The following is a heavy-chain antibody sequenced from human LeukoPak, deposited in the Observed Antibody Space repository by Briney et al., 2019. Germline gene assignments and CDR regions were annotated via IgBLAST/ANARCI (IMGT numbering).Heavy chain of an antibody. J-gene: IGHJ1*01. Sequence: PSQTLSLTCTVSGGSISSGSYYWSWIRQPAGKGLEWIGRIYTSGSTNYNPSLKSRVTISVDTSKNQFSLKLSSVTAADTAVYYCATGGNDRYCSSTSCSRRYFQHWGQGTLVTVSS. CDR1: GGSISSGSYY. D-gene: IGHD2-2*01. CDR2: IYTSGST. V-gene: IGHV4-61*02. CDR3: ATGGNDRYCSSTSCSRRYFQH.